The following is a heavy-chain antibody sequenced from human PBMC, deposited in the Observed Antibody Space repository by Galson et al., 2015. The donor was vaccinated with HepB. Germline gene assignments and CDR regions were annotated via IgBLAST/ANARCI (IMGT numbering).Heavy chain of an antibody. J-gene: IGHJ4*02. Sequence: SLRLSCAASGFTFSSYAMSWVRQAPGKGLEWVSAISGSGGSTYYADSVKGRFTISRDNSKNTLYLQMNSLRAEDTAVYYCAKPLGQQLVRGDPGDYWGQGTLVTVSS. V-gene: IGHV3-23*01. CDR2: ISGSGGST. CDR1: GFTFSSYA. D-gene: IGHD6-13*01. CDR3: AKPLGQQLVRGDPGDY.